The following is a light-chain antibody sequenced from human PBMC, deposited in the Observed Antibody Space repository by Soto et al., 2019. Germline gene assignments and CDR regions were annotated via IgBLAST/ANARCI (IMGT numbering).Light chain of an antibody. V-gene: IGKV3-20*01. CDR2: GAS. J-gene: IGKJ5*01. Sequence: EVVLTQSPGTMSSSPGERANFSCRASQSVANDYLAWYQHKRGQAPKLLIYGASSGATDIPDRFSGSGSGTDFTLTNSRLEPDDFAVYYCQQYGAFPITFGPGTRLEIK. CDR3: QQYGAFPIT. CDR1: QSVANDY.